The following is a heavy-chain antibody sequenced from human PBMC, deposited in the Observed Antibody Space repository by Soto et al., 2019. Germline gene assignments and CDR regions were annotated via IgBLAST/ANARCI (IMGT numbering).Heavy chain of an antibody. V-gene: IGHV3-23*01. Sequence: EVQLLESGGGLAQPGGSLRRSCAASGFTFTSYAMTWVRQAPGKGLEWVSTISGSGPNTYYADAVQGRFTISRDNSKHTLYLQMNSLRAEDTAIYFCNTGIDYWGQGTLFSVSS. D-gene: IGHD3-10*01. CDR3: NTGIDY. CDR1: GFTFTSYA. J-gene: IGHJ4*02. CDR2: ISGSGPNT.